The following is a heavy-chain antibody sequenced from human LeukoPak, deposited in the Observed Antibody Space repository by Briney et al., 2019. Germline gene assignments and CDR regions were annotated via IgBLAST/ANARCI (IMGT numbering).Heavy chain of an antibody. CDR3: AKEREQWELENAFDI. V-gene: IGHV3-23*01. CDR2: ISGSGDST. J-gene: IGHJ3*02. D-gene: IGHD1-26*01. CDR1: GFTFSSYA. Sequence: GGSLRLSCAASGFTFSSYAMSWVRQAPGKGLEWVSAISGSGDSTYYADAVKGRFTISRDNSKNTLYLQMNSLRAEDTAVYYCAKEREQWELENAFDIWGQGTMVTVSS.